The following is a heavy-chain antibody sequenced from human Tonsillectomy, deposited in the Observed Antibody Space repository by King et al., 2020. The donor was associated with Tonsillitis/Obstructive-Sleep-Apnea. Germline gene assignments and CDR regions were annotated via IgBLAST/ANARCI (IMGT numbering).Heavy chain of an antibody. CDR2: INHSGST. CDR3: ARSELVVVPAAGNYYYYMDV. CDR1: GGSFSAYY. J-gene: IGHJ6*03. D-gene: IGHD2-2*01. Sequence: QVQLQQWGAGLLKPSETLSLTCAVYGGSFSAYYWSWIRQPPGKGLEWIGEINHSGSTNYHPSLKSRTTISVDTSKNQFSLKLSSVTAADTAVYYCARSELVVVPAAGNYYYYMDVWGKGTTVTVSS. V-gene: IGHV4-34*01.